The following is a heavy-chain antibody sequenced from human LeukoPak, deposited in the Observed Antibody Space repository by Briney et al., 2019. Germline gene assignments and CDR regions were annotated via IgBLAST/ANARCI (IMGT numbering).Heavy chain of an antibody. CDR1: GYTFTSYA. CDR3: ARGPLRYFDWSKPNYYYYYYMDV. V-gene: IGHV7-4-1*02. J-gene: IGHJ6*03. CDR2: INTNTGNP. D-gene: IGHD3-9*01. Sequence: ASVKVSCKASGYTFTSYAMNWVRQAPGQGLEWMGWINTNTGNPTYAQGFTGRFVFSLDTSVSTAYLQISSLKAEDTAVYYCARGPLRYFDWSKPNYYYYYYMDVWGKGTTVTISS.